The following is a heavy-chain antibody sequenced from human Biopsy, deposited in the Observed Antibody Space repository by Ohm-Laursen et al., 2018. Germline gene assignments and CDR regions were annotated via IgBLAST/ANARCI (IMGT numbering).Heavy chain of an antibody. CDR3: AADINVWNVNY. Sequence: VASVKVSCKVSGYTLTELSMHWVRQAPGKGLEWMGGFAPENGKTVYAQNFQARVSMTEDPSTDTAYMELRSLRSEDTAVYYCAADINVWNVNYWGQGTQVTVSS. V-gene: IGHV1-24*01. J-gene: IGHJ4*02. CDR2: FAPENGKT. D-gene: IGHD1-1*01. CDR1: GYTLTELS.